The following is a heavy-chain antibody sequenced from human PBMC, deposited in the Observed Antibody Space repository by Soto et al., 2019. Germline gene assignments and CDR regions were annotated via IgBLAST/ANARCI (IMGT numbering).Heavy chain of an antibody. CDR2: ISGSGGST. J-gene: IGHJ5*02. V-gene: IGHV3-23*01. Sequence: GGSLRLSCAASGFTFSSYAMSWVRQAPGKGLEWVSAISGSGGSTYYADSVKGRFTISRDNSKNTLYLQMNSLRAEDTAVYYCAKDLGDYSIYGQTWFDPWGQGTLVTVSS. CDR3: AKDLGDYSIYGQTWFDP. CDR1: GFTFSSYA. D-gene: IGHD4-4*01.